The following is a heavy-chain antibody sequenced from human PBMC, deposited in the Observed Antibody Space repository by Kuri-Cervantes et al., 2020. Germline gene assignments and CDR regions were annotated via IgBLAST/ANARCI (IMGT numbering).Heavy chain of an antibody. Sequence: GESLKISCAASGFTFSSYSMNWVRQAPGKGLEWVSSISSSSSYIYYADSVKGRFTISRDNAKNSLYLQMNSLSAEDTAVYYCAKDLGYSSRRPFDYWGQGTLVTVSS. D-gene: IGHD6-13*01. V-gene: IGHV3-21*01. CDR2: ISSSSSYI. CDR1: GFTFSSYS. J-gene: IGHJ4*02. CDR3: AKDLGYSSRRPFDY.